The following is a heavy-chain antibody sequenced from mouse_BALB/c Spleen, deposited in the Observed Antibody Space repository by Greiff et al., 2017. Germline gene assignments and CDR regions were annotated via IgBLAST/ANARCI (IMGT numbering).Heavy chain of an antibody. CDR2: ISSGGGST. J-gene: IGHJ2*01. V-gene: IGHV5-12-1*01. Sequence: DVHLVESGGGLVKPGGSLKLSCAASGFAFSSYDMSWVRQTPEKRLEWVAYISSGGGSTYYPDTVKGRFTISRDNAKNTLYLQMSSLKSEDTAMYYCARHGNYYFDYWGQGTTLTVSS. D-gene: IGHD2-1*01. CDR1: GFAFSSYD. CDR3: ARHGNYYFDY.